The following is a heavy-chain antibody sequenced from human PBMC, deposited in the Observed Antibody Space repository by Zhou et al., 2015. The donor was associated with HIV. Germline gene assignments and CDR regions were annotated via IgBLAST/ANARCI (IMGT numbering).Heavy chain of an antibody. D-gene: IGHD4-17*01. V-gene: IGHV3-11*01. CDR1: GFNFGDYY. CDR2: ITNSGDAI. Sequence: QVQLVESGGGLVKPGGSLRLSCVASGFNFGDYYMSWIRQAPGKGLKWISYITNSGDAIYDADSVKGRFTVSRDNAKKSLYLLMNSLRPDDTAIYFCARGRYLSAVTTRGWFDPWGQGTLVTVSS. CDR3: ARGRYLSAVTTRGWFDP. J-gene: IGHJ5*02.